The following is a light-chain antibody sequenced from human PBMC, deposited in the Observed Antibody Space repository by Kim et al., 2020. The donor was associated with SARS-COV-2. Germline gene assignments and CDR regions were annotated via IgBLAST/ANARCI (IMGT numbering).Light chain of an antibody. CDR3: QSYDSSLSGYV. CDR1: SSNIGAGYD. V-gene: IGLV1-40*01. Sequence: QGVPISCTGSSSNIGAGYDVHWYQQLPGTAPKLLIYGNSNRPSGVPDRFSGSKSGTSASLAITGLQAEDEADYYCQSYDSSLSGYVFGTGTKVTVL. CDR2: GNS. J-gene: IGLJ1*01.